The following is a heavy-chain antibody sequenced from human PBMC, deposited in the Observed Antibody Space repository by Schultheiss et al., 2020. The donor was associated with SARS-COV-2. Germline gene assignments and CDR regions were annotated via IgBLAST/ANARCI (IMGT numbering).Heavy chain of an antibody. CDR2: INHSGST. Sequence: SETLSLTCAVSGGSISSGGYSWSWIRQPPGKGLEWIGEINHSGSTNYNPSLKSRVTISVDTSKNQFSLKLSSVTAADTAVYYCASKGRGSWFDPWGQGTLVTVSS. J-gene: IGHJ5*02. CDR3: ASKGRGSWFDP. V-gene: IGHV4-30-2*01. CDR1: GGSISSGGYS. D-gene: IGHD1-26*01.